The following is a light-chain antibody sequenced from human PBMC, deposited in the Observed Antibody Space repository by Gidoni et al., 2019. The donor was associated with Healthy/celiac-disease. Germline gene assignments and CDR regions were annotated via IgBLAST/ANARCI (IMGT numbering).Light chain of an antibody. CDR2: AAS. V-gene: IGKV1-39*01. Sequence: DIQMTQSPSSLSASVGDRVTITCRASQSISSYLSWYQQKPGKATKLLIYAASSLQSGVPSRLSGRGSGTDFTLTISSLQHEDFATYYCQQSYSTPPSTVGPGTKVDIK. CDR3: QQSYSTPPST. CDR1: QSISSY. J-gene: IGKJ3*01.